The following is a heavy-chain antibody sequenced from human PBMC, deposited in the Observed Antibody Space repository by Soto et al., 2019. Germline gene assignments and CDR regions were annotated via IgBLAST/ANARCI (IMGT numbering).Heavy chain of an antibody. CDR2: ISGSGGST. CDR1: GFTFRSYA. V-gene: IGHV3-23*01. J-gene: IGHJ6*02. CDR3: AKGLTGAPYYAMDV. Sequence: EVQLLESGGGLVQPGGSLGLSCAASGFTFRSYAMSWVRQAPGKGLEWVSAISGSGGSTYYADSVKGRFTISRDNSKNTLYLQMNSLRAEDTAVYYCAKGLTGAPYYAMDVWGQGTTVTVSS. D-gene: IGHD7-27*01.